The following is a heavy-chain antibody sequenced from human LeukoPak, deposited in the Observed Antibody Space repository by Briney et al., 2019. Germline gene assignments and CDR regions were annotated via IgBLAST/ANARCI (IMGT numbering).Heavy chain of an antibody. D-gene: IGHD4-23*01. Sequence: SETLSLTCTVSGGSISSGGYYWSWIRQHPGKGLEWIGYIYYSGSTYYNPSLKSRVTISVDTSKNQFSLKLSSVTAADTAVYYCARDAYGGNSHNDYWGQGTLVTVSS. CDR1: GGSISSGGYY. CDR2: IYYSGST. V-gene: IGHV4-31*03. J-gene: IGHJ4*02. CDR3: ARDAYGGNSHNDY.